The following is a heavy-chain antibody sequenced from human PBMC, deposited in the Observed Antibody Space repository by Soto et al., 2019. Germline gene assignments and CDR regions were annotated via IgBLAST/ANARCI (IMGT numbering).Heavy chain of an antibody. CDR2: ISTFNDNT. J-gene: IGHJ5*02. V-gene: IGHV1-18*01. CDR3: ARGVAGPLHWFDP. D-gene: IGHD6-19*01. CDR1: AYTFTRYD. Sequence: ASVKVSCKASAYTFTRYDITWVRQAPGQGLEWMAWISTFNDNTHYAQNLQGRVTMTRDTSTSTVYMELSSLRSEDTAVYYCARGVAGPLHWFDPWGQGTLVTVSS.